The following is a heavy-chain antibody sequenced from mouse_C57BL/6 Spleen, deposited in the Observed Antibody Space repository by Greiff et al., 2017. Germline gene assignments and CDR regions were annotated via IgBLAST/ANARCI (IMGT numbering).Heavy chain of an antibody. Sequence: VQLQQSGPELVKPGASVKISCKASGYSFTGYYMNWVKQSPEKSLEWIGEINPSTGGTTYNQKFKAKATLTVDKSSSTAYMQLKSLTSEDSAVYYCARAPHYYDSGQEYFDVWGTGTTVTVSS. CDR3: ARAPHYYDSGQEYFDV. D-gene: IGHD1-1*01. J-gene: IGHJ1*03. CDR2: INPSTGGT. CDR1: GYSFTGYY. V-gene: IGHV1-42*01.